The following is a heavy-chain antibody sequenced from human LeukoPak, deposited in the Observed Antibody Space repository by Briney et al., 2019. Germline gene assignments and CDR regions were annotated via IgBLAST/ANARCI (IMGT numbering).Heavy chain of an antibody. D-gene: IGHD6-13*01. CDR1: GFTFSSYS. Sequence: GGSLRLSCAASGFTFSSYSMNWVRQAPGKGLEWVSSISGSSAYIYYADSVKGRFTISRDNAKNSLYVQMNSLTAADTAVYYCARSDPSVVTSPPSGIVAAAFDYWGQGTLVTVSS. CDR3: ARSDPSVVTSPPSGIVAAAFDY. V-gene: IGHV3-21*06. CDR2: ISGSSAYI. J-gene: IGHJ4*02.